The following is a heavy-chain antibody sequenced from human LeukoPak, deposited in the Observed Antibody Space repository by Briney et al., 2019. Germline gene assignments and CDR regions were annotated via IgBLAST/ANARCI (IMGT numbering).Heavy chain of an antibody. J-gene: IGHJ5*02. CDR1: GFIFRRSA. D-gene: IGHD1/OR15-1a*01. V-gene: IGHV3-23*01. Sequence: GGSLRLSCVASGFIFRRSAMNWVRQAPGKGLEWVSSISDSGDVSYYADSVKGRFTISRDNSKNTLYLQMNSLRVEDTAVYYCARDGTQTAGPFDPWGQGTLVTVSS. CDR3: ARDGTQTAGPFDP. CDR2: ISDSGDVS.